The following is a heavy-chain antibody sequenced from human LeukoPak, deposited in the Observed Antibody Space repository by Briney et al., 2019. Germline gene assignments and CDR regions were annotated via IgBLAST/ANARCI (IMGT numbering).Heavy chain of an antibody. Sequence: GGSLRLSCAASGFTFSSYGMRWVRQAPGKGLEWLSSISSGGMWIYYADSLKGRFTISRDNAKNSLYLQMKSLRVEDTGVYYCARDAGGRTQREGWFDPWGQGTLVTVSS. CDR1: GFTFSSYG. J-gene: IGHJ5*02. D-gene: IGHD1-26*01. CDR2: ISSGGMWI. V-gene: IGHV3-21*01. CDR3: ARDAGGRTQREGWFDP.